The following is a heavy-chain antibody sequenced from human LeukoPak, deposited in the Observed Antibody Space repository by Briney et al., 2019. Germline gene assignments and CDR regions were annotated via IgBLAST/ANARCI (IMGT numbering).Heavy chain of an antibody. V-gene: IGHV4-61*01. CDR1: GGSVSSGSYY. CDR3: ARCRYSSSPDFEY. CDR2: IYYTGGT. J-gene: IGHJ4*02. Sequence: SETLSLTCTVSGGSVSSGSYYWSWLRQPPGKGLEWIGYIYYTGGTNYNPSLKSRVTISADTSRNQFSLTLNSMTSADTAVYYCARCRYSSSPDFEYWGQGSLVTVSS. D-gene: IGHD6-13*01.